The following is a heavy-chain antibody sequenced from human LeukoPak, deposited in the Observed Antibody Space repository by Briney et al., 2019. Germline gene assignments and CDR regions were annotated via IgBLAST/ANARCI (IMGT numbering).Heavy chain of an antibody. J-gene: IGHJ6*03. CDR3: AKRRHDYGDYYYMDV. V-gene: IGHV3-23*01. D-gene: IGHD4-17*01. Sequence: GGSLRLSCAGSGFIFDTYAMSWVRQAPGKGLEWVSGITGTGGNTYYADSVKGRFTISRVNSKNTLYLQMNSLRADDTAVYYCAKRRHDYGDYYYMDVWGKGTTVTVSS. CDR2: ITGTGGNT. CDR1: GFIFDTYA.